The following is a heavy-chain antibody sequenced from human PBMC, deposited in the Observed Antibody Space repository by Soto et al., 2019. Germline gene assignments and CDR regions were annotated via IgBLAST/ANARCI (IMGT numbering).Heavy chain of an antibody. CDR1: GFTFDDYA. J-gene: IGHJ6*02. V-gene: IGHV3-9*01. CDR3: AKGLGAYYYYGLDV. CDR2: ISWNSGSK. D-gene: IGHD3-10*01. Sequence: GGSLRLSCAASGFTFDDYAMHWARQAPGKGLEWVSGISWNSGSKDYADSVKGRFIISRDNAKKSLYVQMNSLRGEDTALYYCAKGLGAYYYYGLDVWGQGTTVPVSS.